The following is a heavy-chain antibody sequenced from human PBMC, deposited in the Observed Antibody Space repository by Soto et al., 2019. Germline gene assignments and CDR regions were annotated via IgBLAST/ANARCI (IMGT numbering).Heavy chain of an antibody. Sequence: QLQLQESGSGLVKPSQTLSLTCAVSGGSISSGGYSWSWIRQPPGKGLEWIGYIDYSGSTHYHPSLNSRVTISVDRPQNHFSLKLISVTAADTAVYFCAARAYSYGWAPYYFDYWGHGTLVTVSS. CDR3: AARAYSYGWAPYYFDY. J-gene: IGHJ4*01. CDR2: IDYSGST. V-gene: IGHV4-30-2*01. CDR1: GGSISSGGYS. D-gene: IGHD5-18*01.